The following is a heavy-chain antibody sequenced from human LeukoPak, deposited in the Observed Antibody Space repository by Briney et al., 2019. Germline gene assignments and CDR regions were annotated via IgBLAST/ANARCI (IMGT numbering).Heavy chain of an antibody. CDR2: IYYSGST. V-gene: IGHV4-38-2*02. CDR3: ARTTEGYAGGPGYSYYYYMDV. D-gene: IGHD5-12*01. J-gene: IGHJ6*03. CDR1: GFSISSGYY. Sequence: SETLSLTCTVSGFSISSGYYWGWIRQPPGKGLEWIGIIYYSGSTYYNPSLKSRVTISVDTSKNQVSLKLRSVTAADTAVYYCARTTEGYAGGPGYSYYYYMDVWGKGTTVTISS.